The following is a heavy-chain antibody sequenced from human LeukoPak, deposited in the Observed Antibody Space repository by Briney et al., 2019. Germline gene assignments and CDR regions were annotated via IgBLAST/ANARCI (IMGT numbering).Heavy chain of an antibody. CDR2: FDPEDGET. J-gene: IGHJ4*02. Sequence: ASVKVSCKVSGYTLTELSMHWVRQAPGKGLERMGGFDPEDGETIYAQKFQGRVTMTRDTSITTAYMELSRLRSDDTAVYYCARAPAYCGGDCYFYWGQGTLVTVSS. CDR3: ARAPAYCGGDCYFY. D-gene: IGHD2-21*02. V-gene: IGHV1-24*01. CDR1: GYTLTELS.